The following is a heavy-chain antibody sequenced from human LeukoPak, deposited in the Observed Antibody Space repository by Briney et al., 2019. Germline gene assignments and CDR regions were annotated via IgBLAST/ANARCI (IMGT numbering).Heavy chain of an antibody. CDR1: GYTFTGYY. J-gene: IGHJ6*03. CDR2: INPNSGGT. Sequence: ASVKVSCKASGYTFTGYYMHWVRQAPGQGLEWMGWINPNSGGTNYAQKFQGRVTMTRDTSISTAYMELSRLRSDDTAVYYCARVRATIFGVFGNYYMDVWGKGTTVTVSS. V-gene: IGHV1-2*02. D-gene: IGHD3-3*01. CDR3: ARVRATIFGVFGNYYMDV.